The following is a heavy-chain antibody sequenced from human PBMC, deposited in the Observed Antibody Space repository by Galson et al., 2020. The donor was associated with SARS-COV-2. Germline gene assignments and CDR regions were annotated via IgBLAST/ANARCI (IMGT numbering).Heavy chain of an antibody. J-gene: IGHJ4*02. V-gene: IGHV3-30-3*01. CDR3: VRDLGAVADN. Sequence: TGGSLRLSCAASGFTFSSYAMHWVRQAPGKGLEWVAVISYDGSNKYYADSVKGRFTISRDNSKNTLYLQMNSLRAEDTAVYYCVRDLGAVADNWGQGTLVTVSS. CDR2: ISYDGSNK. CDR1: GFTFSSYA. D-gene: IGHD6-19*01.